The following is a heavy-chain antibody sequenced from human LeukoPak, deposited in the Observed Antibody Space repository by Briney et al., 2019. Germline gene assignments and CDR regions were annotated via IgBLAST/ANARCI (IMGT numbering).Heavy chain of an antibody. CDR1: GFTFSSYW. V-gene: IGHV3-74*01. J-gene: IGHJ5*02. D-gene: IGHD6-13*01. Sequence: GGSLRLSCAASGFTFSSYWMHWVRQAPGKGLVWVSRINSDGSSTSYADSVKGRFTISRDNAKNTLYLQMNSLRAEDTAVYYCASDLTSGIAAAGNAWFDPWGQGTLVNV. CDR2: INSDGSST. CDR3: ASDLTSGIAAAGNAWFDP.